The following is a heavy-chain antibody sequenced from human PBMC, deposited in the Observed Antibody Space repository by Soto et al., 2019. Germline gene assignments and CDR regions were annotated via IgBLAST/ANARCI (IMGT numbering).Heavy chain of an antibody. V-gene: IGHV4-34*01. D-gene: IGHD3-3*01. CDR1: GGSFSGYY. Sequence: SETLSLTCAVYGGSFSGYYWSWIRQPPGKGLEWIGEINHSGSTNYNPSLKSRVTISVDTSKNQFSLKLSSVTAADTAVYYCARGGRITIFGVVHDAFDIWGQGTMVTVSS. J-gene: IGHJ3*02. CDR3: ARGGRITIFGVVHDAFDI. CDR2: INHSGST.